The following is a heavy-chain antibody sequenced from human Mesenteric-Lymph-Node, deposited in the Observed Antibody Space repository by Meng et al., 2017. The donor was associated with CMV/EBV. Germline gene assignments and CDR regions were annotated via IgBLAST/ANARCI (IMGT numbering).Heavy chain of an antibody. D-gene: IGHD2-15*01. CDR2: IQAGKSNI. Sequence: NTLTGPCITWGRQGPDQSLECTGGIQAGKSNINRSRKFQARVAITSDTSASTAYMEVSSLRSGEKALYYCARDPPDMVEVEGLFDHWGQGTLVTVSS. CDR1: NTLTGPC. V-gene: IGHV1-3*01. CDR3: ARDPPDMVEVEGLFDH. J-gene: IGHJ4*02.